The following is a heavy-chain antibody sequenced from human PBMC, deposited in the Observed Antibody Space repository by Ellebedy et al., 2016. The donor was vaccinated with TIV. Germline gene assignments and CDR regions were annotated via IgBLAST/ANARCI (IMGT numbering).Heavy chain of an antibody. CDR3: ARRGTSGSKGFDS. Sequence: AASVKVSCKASGYTFTGYYIHWVRQAPGQGLEWMGWIHPNNGGTSYAQKFQGRVTMTRGTSITTAYLELSTMKSADTAIYFCARRGTSGSKGFDSWGQGTLVTVSS. J-gene: IGHJ4*02. CDR2: IHPNNGGT. D-gene: IGHD6-19*01. CDR1: GYTFTGYY. V-gene: IGHV1-2*02.